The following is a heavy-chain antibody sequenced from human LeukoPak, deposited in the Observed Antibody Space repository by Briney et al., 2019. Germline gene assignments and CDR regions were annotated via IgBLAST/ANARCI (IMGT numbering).Heavy chain of an antibody. J-gene: IGHJ4*02. CDR1: GGSISSSNW. V-gene: IGHV4-4*02. CDR2: IYHSGST. Sequence: PSGTLSLTCAVSGGSISSSNWWSWVRQPPGKGLEWIGEIYHSGSTNYNPSLKSRVTISVDKSKNQFSPKLSSVTAADTAVYYCARASGGYSYGPFDYWGQGTLVTVSS. CDR3: ARASGGYSYGPFDY. D-gene: IGHD5-18*01.